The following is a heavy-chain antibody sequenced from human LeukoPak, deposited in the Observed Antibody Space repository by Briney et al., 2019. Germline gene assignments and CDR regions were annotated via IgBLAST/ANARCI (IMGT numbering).Heavy chain of an antibody. CDR3: AKDVTMVRGRLYYYGMDA. CDR2: ISYDGSNK. J-gene: IGHJ6*02. Sequence: PGRSLGLSCAASGFTFSSYGMHWVRQAPGKGLEWVAVISYDGSNKYYADSVKGRFTISRDNSKNTLYLQMNSLRAEDTAVYYCAKDVTMVRGRLYYYGMDAWGQGTTVTVSS. D-gene: IGHD3-10*01. V-gene: IGHV3-30*18. CDR1: GFTFSSYG.